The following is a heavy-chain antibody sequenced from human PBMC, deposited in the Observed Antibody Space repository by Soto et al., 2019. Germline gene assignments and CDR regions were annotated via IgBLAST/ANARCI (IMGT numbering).Heavy chain of an antibody. CDR1: GGSFSGYY. CDR3: ARASRITIFGVAQYYGMDV. CDR2: INHSGST. Sequence: SETLSLTCAVYGGSFSGYYWSWIRQPPGKGLEWIGEINHSGSTNYNPSLKSRVTISVDTSKNQFSLKLSSVTAADTAVYYCARASRITIFGVAQYYGMDVWGQGTTVTVSS. J-gene: IGHJ6*02. D-gene: IGHD3-3*01. V-gene: IGHV4-34*01.